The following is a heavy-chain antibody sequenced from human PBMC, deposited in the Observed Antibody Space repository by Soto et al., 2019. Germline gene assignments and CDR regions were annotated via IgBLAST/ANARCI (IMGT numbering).Heavy chain of an antibody. CDR1: GFTFSSYS. J-gene: IGHJ3*02. D-gene: IGHD4-17*01. V-gene: IGHV3-21*01. CDR3: ASLMTSTVNDAFDI. Sequence: EVQLVESGGGLVKPGGSLRLSCAASGFTFSSYSMNWVRQAPGKGLEWVSSISSSSSYIYYADSVKGRFTISRDNAKNSLYLQMNSLRAEDTAVYSCASLMTSTVNDAFDIWGQGTMVTVSS. CDR2: ISSSSSYI.